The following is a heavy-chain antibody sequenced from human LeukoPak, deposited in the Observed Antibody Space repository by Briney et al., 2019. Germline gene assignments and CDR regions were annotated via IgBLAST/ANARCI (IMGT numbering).Heavy chain of an antibody. CDR2: ISDSGAAT. CDR1: GFSFSNYA. J-gene: IGHJ4*02. CDR3: AKIAPWGAVTTTDGFDY. V-gene: IGHV3-23*01. D-gene: IGHD4-17*01. Sequence: GGSLRLSCAASGFSFSNYAMSWVRQAPGKGLEWVSSISDSGAATYYADSVKGRFTISRDNSKNTLYLQLNSLGAEDTAVYYCAKIAPWGAVTTTDGFDYWGQGTLVSVSS.